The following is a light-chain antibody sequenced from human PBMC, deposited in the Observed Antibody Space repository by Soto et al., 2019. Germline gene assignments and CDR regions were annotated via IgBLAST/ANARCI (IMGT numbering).Light chain of an antibody. Sequence: EVVMTQSPVTLSVSPGERATLSCRASQYVGPNVDWYQQKPGQAPRLLIYGATTRVTGIAAKFSGSGSGTDFTLTISSLQYEDSAVYYCQHGRAFGPGTKVDIK. CDR2: GAT. CDR3: QHGRA. V-gene: IGKV3-15*01. J-gene: IGKJ3*01. CDR1: QYVGPN.